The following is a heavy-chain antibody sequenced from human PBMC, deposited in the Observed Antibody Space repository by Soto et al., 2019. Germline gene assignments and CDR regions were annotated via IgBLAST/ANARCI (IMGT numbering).Heavy chain of an antibody. CDR2: ISSSGNT. CDR3: ARAYQTPHYHYYGMDV. J-gene: IGHJ6*02. V-gene: IGHV4-31*03. Sequence: QVQLQESGPGLVKPSHTLSLTCTVSGGSISSGDYYWSWIRQHPGKGLEWIGYISSSGNTYYNPSLKSRVITSVDTSKNQFSLRLSSVTAADTAVYYCARAYQTPHYHYYGMDVWGQGTTVTVSS. CDR1: GGSISSGDYY.